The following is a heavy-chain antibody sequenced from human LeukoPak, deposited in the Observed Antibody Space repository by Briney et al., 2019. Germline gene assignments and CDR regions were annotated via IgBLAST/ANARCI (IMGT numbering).Heavy chain of an antibody. CDR3: ARDLGLGLAVAGIPPGFDY. Sequence: GGSLRLSCAASGFTFSSYSMNWVRQAPGKGLEGVSSISSSSSYIYYADSVKGRFTISRDNAKNSLYLQMNSLRAEDTAVYYCARDLGLGLAVAGIPPGFDYWGQGTLVTVSS. J-gene: IGHJ4*02. D-gene: IGHD6-19*01. V-gene: IGHV3-21*01. CDR1: GFTFSSYS. CDR2: ISSSSSYI.